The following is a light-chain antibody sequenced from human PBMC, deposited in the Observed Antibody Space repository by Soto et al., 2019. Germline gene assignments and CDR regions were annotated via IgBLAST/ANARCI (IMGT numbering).Light chain of an antibody. J-gene: IGLJ3*02. V-gene: IGLV1-47*02. Sequence: QSVLTQPPSVSETPGQRVTISCSGSSSNIGNNFAYWYQQLPGTAPKLLISRDNERPSGVPDRISGSKSGTSDSLAISWLRSEDEADYYCSAWDDSLSGPVFGGGTKVTVL. CDR3: SAWDDSLSGPV. CDR1: SSNIGNNF. CDR2: RDN.